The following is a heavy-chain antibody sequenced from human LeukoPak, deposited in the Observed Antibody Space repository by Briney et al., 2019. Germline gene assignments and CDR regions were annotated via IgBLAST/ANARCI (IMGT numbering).Heavy chain of an antibody. CDR1: GFXFSDYF. J-gene: IGHJ4*02. CDR3: ATLGNPTVTFLDY. D-gene: IGHD4-17*01. V-gene: IGHV3-11*03. CDR2: ISGSSTYT. Sequence: GGSLRLSCVASGFXFSDYFISWIRQAQGKGLEWVSYISGSSTYTNYADSVKGRFTISRDNAKNSLYLQMNSLRDEDTAVYYCATLGNPTVTFLDYWGQGTLVTVSS.